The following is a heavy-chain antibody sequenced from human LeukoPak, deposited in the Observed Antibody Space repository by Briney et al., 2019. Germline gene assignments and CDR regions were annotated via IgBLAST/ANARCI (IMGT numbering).Heavy chain of an antibody. V-gene: IGHV5-51*01. CDR1: GYRFSNYW. D-gene: IGHD2-15*01. CDR3: ARQVPGCSGGSCYSGSFDP. Sequence: GGSLKISCKGFGYRFSNYWVGWGRQMPRKRLEWMGIIYPGDSDTRYSPSFQGQVTMSADKSISTAYLQWSSLQASDTAMYYCARQVPGCSGGSCYSGSFDPWGQGTLVIVSS. CDR2: IYPGDSDT. J-gene: IGHJ5*02.